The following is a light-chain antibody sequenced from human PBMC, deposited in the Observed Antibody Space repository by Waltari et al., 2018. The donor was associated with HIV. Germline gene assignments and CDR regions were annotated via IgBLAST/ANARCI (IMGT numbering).Light chain of an antibody. V-gene: IGLV2-23*02. CDR2: EVS. Sequence: QSALTQPASVSASPGQSITISSTGTSRAVGLYNLVSWYQQHPGKAPKLMIYEVSKRPSGVSNRFSGSKSGNTASLTISGLQAEDEADYYCCSYAGSSTWVFGGGTKLTVL. CDR1: SRAVGLYNL. CDR3: CSYAGSSTWV. J-gene: IGLJ3*02.